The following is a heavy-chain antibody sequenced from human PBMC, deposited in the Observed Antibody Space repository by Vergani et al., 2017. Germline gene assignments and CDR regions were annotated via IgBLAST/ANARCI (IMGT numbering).Heavy chain of an antibody. Sequence: QVQLVESGGGVVQPGRSLRLSCAASGFRFSSYGMNWVRQAPGKGLEWVAVIWYDGSNKYYADSVKGRFTISRDNSQNTVNLQMNNLRAEDTAVYYCARARAPFWSGSLSYWGQGTLVTVSS. J-gene: IGHJ4*02. CDR2: IWYDGSNK. CDR1: GFRFSSYG. V-gene: IGHV3-33*01. D-gene: IGHD3-3*01. CDR3: ARARAPFWSGSLSY.